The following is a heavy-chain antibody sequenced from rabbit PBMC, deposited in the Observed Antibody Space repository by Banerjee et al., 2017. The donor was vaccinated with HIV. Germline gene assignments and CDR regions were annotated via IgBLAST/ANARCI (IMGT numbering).Heavy chain of an antibody. J-gene: IGHJ4*01. CDR3: ARSADYSGDSHYFNL. D-gene: IGHD4-1*01. Sequence: QQQLEESGGGLVKPEGSLTLTCTASGFSFSSGYYMCWVRQAPGKGLEWIACISSSHGTTYYASWATGRFTISKTSSTTVTLQMTSLTGADTAMYFCARSADYSGDSHYFNLWGQGTLVTVS. CDR1: GFSFSSGYY. V-gene: IGHV1S45*01. CDR2: ISSSHGTT.